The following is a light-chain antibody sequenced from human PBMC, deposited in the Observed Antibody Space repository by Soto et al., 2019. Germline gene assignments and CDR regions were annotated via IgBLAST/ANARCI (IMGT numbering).Light chain of an antibody. Sequence: QSVLTQSPSASASLGASVKLTCTLSSGHSSYAIAWHQQQPEKGPRYLMKLNSDGSHSKGDVIPDRFSGSSSGAERYLTISSPQSEDEADYYCQTWGTVIRWVFGGGTKLTVL. CDR2: LNSDGSH. CDR3: QTWGTVIRWV. V-gene: IGLV4-69*01. CDR1: SGHSSYA. J-gene: IGLJ3*02.